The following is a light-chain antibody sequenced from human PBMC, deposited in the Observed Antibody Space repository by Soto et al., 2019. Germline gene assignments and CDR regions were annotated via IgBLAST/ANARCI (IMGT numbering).Light chain of an antibody. CDR3: QKYNSGSLT. J-gene: IGKJ4*01. Sequence: DIQMTQSPSSLSASVGDSVTITCRASQGIINYLAWYQQKPGKVPKLLIHAASTLHSGVPSRFSGSGSGTDFTLTISSLQPEDVATYYCQKYNSGSLTFGGGTKVEIK. CDR2: AAS. V-gene: IGKV1-27*01. CDR1: QGIINY.